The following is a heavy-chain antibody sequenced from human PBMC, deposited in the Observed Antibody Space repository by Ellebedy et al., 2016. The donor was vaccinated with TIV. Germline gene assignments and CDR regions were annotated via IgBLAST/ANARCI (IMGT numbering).Heavy chain of an antibody. CDR2: INPSGGST. CDR3: ARAPPPRGDRSADAFDI. J-gene: IGHJ3*02. Sequence: AASVKVSCKASGYTFTSYYMHWMRQAPGQGLEWRGIINPSGGSTSYAQNFQGRVTITADKSTSTAYMELSSLRDENTAVYYCARAPPPRGDRSADAFDIWGQGTMVTVSS. V-gene: IGHV1-46*01. CDR1: GYTFTSYY. D-gene: IGHD7-27*01.